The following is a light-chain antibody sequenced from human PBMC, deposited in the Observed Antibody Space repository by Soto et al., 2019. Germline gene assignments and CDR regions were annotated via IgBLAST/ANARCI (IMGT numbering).Light chain of an antibody. V-gene: IGKV3-11*01. CDR3: QQRSNWPPTWT. Sequence: EIVLTQSPATLSLSPGEGATLSCRATQSVGSSLAWFQQKPGQAPRLLMFDASNRATGIPARFSGGGSGTDFTLTISSLEPEDFAVYYCQQRSNWPPTWTFGQGTRVEIK. CDR2: DAS. CDR1: QSVGSS. J-gene: IGKJ1*01.